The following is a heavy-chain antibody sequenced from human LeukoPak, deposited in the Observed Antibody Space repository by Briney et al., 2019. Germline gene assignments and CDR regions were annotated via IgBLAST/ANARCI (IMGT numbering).Heavy chain of an antibody. CDR1: GFSLSTSGVG. CDR2: IYWDDDK. Sequence: ESGPTLVKPTQTLTLTCTFSGFSLSTSGVGVGWIRRPPGKALEWLALIYWDDDKRYSPSLKSRLTITKDTSKNQVVLTMTNMDPVDTATYYCARLRPADAFDIWGQGTMVTVSS. J-gene: IGHJ3*02. CDR3: ARLRPADAFDI. V-gene: IGHV2-5*02.